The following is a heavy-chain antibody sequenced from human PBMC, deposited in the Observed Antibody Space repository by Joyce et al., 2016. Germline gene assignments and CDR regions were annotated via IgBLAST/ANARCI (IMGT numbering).Heavy chain of an antibody. CDR1: GYNFINLW. J-gene: IGHJ4*02. CDR3: ARLAGGDNGYDFFDY. D-gene: IGHD5-12*01. Sequence: EVQLVQSGAEVKKPGESLKMSCKGSGYNFINLWIGWLRQMPGKGLEWIGIIYPGYSSTRYSPSFQGQVTISVDKSTSTAYLQWSSLKASDTAVYYCARLAGGDNGYDFFDYWGQGTLVTVSS. CDR2: IYPGYSST. V-gene: IGHV5-51*01.